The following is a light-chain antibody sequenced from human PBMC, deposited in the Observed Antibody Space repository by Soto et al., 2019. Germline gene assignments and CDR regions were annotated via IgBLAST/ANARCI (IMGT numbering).Light chain of an antibody. V-gene: IGLV2-14*01. CDR1: SSDVGGYNY. Sequence: QSALTQPASVSGSPGQSITISCTGTSSDVGGYNYVSWYQQHPGKAPKLMIYEVSNRPSGVSNRFSGSKSGNTASLTISGLQAEDDADYYCSSYTNCGTAYVVFGGGTKLTVL. CDR3: SSYTNCGTAYVV. CDR2: EVS. J-gene: IGLJ2*01.